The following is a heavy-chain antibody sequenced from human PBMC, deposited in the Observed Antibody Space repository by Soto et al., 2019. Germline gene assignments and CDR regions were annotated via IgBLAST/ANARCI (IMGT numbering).Heavy chain of an antibody. CDR1: GGSISSGGYY. V-gene: IGHV4-31*03. CDR3: ASDYDSSAGLDY. Sequence: QVQLQESGPGLVKPSQTLSLTCTVSGGSISSGGYYWSWIRQHPGKGLEWIGYIYYSGSTYYNPSLKSRVTISVDTSKNQFSLKLSSVTAVDTAVYYCASDYDSSAGLDYWGQGTLVTVSS. D-gene: IGHD3-22*01. CDR2: IYYSGST. J-gene: IGHJ4*02.